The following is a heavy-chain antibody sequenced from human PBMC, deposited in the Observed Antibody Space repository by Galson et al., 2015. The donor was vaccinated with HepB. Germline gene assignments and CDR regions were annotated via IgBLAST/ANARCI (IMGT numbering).Heavy chain of an antibody. CDR3: ARVVVVVVAAYFDY. D-gene: IGHD2-15*01. J-gene: IGHJ4*02. CDR2: ISAYNGNT. Sequence: SVKVSCKASGYTFTSYGISWVRQAPGQGLEWMGWISAYNGNTNYAQKLLGRVTMTTDTSTSTAYMELRSLRSDDTAVYYCARVVVVVVAAYFDYWGQGTLVTVSS. V-gene: IGHV1-18*01. CDR1: GYTFTSYG.